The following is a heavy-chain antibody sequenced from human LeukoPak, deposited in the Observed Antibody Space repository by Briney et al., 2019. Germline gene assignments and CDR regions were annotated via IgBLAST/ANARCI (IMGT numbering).Heavy chain of an antibody. CDR2: ISGSGGST. CDR1: GFTFSSYA. D-gene: IGHD5-12*01. Sequence: GGSLRLSCAASGFTFSSYAMSWVRQAPGKGLEWVSAISGSGGSTYYAASVKGRFTSSRDNPKNTLYLQMNGLRVEDTAVYYCAKDMQTWPRFPDYWGQGTLVTVSS. CDR3: AKDMQTWPRFPDY. J-gene: IGHJ4*02. V-gene: IGHV3-23*01.